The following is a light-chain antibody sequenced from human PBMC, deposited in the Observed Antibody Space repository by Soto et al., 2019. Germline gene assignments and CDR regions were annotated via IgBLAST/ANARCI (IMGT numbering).Light chain of an antibody. CDR1: QSVNSN. V-gene: IGKV3-15*01. CDR2: AAS. Sequence: EIVMTQSPATLSVSPGERATLSCRASQSVNSNLAWYQQKPGQAPRLLIYAASNRATGIPARFSGSGSGTEFTLTISSLKSEDFAVYYCQQYANRPPWTFGQGTKVDIK. J-gene: IGKJ1*01. CDR3: QQYANRPPWT.